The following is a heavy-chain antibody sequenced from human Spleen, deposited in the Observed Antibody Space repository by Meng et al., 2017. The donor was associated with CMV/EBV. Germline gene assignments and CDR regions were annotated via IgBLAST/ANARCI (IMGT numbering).Heavy chain of an antibody. CDR3: ARDSRGGIPNY. D-gene: IGHD2-2*01. J-gene: IGHJ4*02. Sequence: GESLKISCVASGFTFSSHAMEWVRQAPGKGLEWVAVISSDVSYKYYADPVKGRFTIFRDNSRSTLYLQMNSLRPEDTAVYFCARDSRGGIPNYWGQGTLVTVSS. CDR2: ISSDVSYK. CDR1: GFTFSSHA. V-gene: IGHV3-30*04.